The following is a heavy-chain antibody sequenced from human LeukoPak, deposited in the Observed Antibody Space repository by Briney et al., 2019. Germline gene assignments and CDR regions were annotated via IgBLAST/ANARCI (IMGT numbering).Heavy chain of an antibody. V-gene: IGHV3-23*01. CDR2: ISSGGGST. D-gene: IGHD3-22*01. J-gene: IGHJ4*02. Sequence: GGSLRLSCAASGFTFSSYGMSWVRQAPGKALEWVSGISSGGGSTHYADSVKGRFTISRDNSKNTLYLEMSSLRAEDTAVYYCAKSGYNYDSNAYPFIDYWGQGTLVTVSS. CDR3: AKSGYNYDSNAYPFIDY. CDR1: GFTFSSYG.